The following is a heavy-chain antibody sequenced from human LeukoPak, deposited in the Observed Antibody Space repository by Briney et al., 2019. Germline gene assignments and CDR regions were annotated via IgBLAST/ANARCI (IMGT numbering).Heavy chain of an antibody. D-gene: IGHD6-19*01. Sequence: PGGSLRLSCVASGFTFSNYWMSWVRQAPGKGLEWVGNINQDGSEKYYVDSVKGRFAISRDNTKNSLYLQMNSLSAEDTAAYYCARPVEYYMDVWGKGTTVTVSS. CDR1: GFTFSNYW. V-gene: IGHV3-7*01. CDR2: INQDGSEK. CDR3: ARPVEYYMDV. J-gene: IGHJ6*03.